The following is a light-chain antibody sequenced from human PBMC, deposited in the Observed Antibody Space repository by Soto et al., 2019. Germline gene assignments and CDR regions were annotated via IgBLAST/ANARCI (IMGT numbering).Light chain of an antibody. V-gene: IGLV2-14*01. CDR3: SSYTTSTTYV. Sequence: QSALTQPASVSGSPGQSITIYCTGTSSDVGYYNYVSCYQQHQGKAPKLMISEVSNRPSGVSNRFAGSKSGNTAYLTISGLQSEDEPDYYCSSYTTSTTYVFGTGTKLTVL. J-gene: IGLJ1*01. CDR1: SSDVGYYNY. CDR2: EVS.